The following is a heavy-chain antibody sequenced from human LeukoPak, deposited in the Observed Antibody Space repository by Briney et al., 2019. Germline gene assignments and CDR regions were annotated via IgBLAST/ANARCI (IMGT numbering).Heavy chain of an antibody. D-gene: IGHD3-3*01. CDR1: GFTVSSYG. CDR3: AKESKVLRFLEWSPPDY. J-gene: IGHJ4*02. V-gene: IGHV3-30*18. CDR2: ISYDGSNK. Sequence: PGGSLRLSCAASGFTVSSYGMHWVRQAPGKGLEWVAVISYDGSNKYYADSVKGRFTISRDNSKNTLYLQMNSLRAEDTAVYYCAKESKVLRFLEWSPPDYWGQGTLVTVSS.